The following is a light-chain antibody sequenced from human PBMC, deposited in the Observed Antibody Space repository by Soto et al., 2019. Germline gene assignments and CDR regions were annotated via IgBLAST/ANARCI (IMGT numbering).Light chain of an antibody. CDR1: SSDVGGYNY. CDR2: DVS. J-gene: IGLJ1*01. V-gene: IGLV2-14*01. CDR3: SSYTSSSTLYV. Sequence: QSVLTQPASVSGSPGQSITISCTGTSSDVGGYNYVSWYQQHPGKAPKFMNYDVSNRPSGVSNRFSGSKSGNTASLTISGLQAEDAADYYCSSYTSSSTLYVFGTGTKLTVL.